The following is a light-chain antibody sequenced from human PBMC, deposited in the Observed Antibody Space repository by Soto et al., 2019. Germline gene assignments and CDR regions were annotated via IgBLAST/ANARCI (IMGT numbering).Light chain of an antibody. Sequence: EIVLTQSSATLSLSPGERVTLSCRASQTVTTYLAWYQQKPGQAPRLLIYDASTRATVIPARFSGSGCATELTLTISSLQSAEFAVDYCQQHNNCWATFGQGTKVDIK. V-gene: IGKV3-15*01. CDR1: QTVTTY. CDR2: DAS. J-gene: IGKJ1*01. CDR3: QQHNNCWAT.